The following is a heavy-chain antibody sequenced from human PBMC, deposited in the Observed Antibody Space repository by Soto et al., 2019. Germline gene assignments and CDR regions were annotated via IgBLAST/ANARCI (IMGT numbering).Heavy chain of an antibody. J-gene: IGHJ6*03. CDR3: ARSLPGGTIFYVDM. V-gene: IGHV4-31*03. D-gene: IGHD1-26*01. Sequence: QLQLRESGPGLVQPAQTLSLTCTVAGGSITGGFSYWTWVRQHPGKGLEWVGHIYYSGTAYYNTSLKSRVDISVDPSQNRFSLKLSSVTAADTAMYFCARSLPGGTIFYVDMWGEGTAVTVSS. CDR2: IYYSGTA. CDR1: GGSITGGFSY.